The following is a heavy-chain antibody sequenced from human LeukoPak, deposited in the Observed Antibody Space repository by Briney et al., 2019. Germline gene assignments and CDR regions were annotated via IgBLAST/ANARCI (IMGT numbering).Heavy chain of an antibody. D-gene: IGHD3-10*01. V-gene: IGHV3-21*01. CDR2: ISSSSSYI. J-gene: IGHJ4*02. CDR1: GFTFSSYS. CDR3: ARKGITMVQGVDY. Sequence: GGSLRLSCAASGFTFSSYSMNWVRQAPGKGLEWVSSISSSSSYIYYADSVKGRFTISSDNAKNSLYLQMNSLRAEDTAVYYCARKGITMVQGVDYWGQGTLVTVSS.